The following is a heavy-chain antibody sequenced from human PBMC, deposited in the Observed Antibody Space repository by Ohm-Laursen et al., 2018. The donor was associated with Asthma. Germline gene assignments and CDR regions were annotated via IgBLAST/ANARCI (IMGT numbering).Heavy chain of an antibody. Sequence: ASVKVSCKASGGTFSSYAISWVRQAPGQGLEWMGWINPNSGGTNYAQKFQGWVTMTRDTSISTAYMELSRLRSDDTAVYYCARDAGYCSGGSCFPLDYWGQGTLVTVSS. CDR3: ARDAGYCSGGSCFPLDY. CDR2: INPNSGGT. V-gene: IGHV1-2*04. CDR1: GGTFSSYA. J-gene: IGHJ4*02. D-gene: IGHD2-15*01.